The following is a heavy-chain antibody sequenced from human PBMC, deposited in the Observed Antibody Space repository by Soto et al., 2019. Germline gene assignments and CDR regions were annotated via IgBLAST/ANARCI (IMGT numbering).Heavy chain of an antibody. J-gene: IGHJ3*01. D-gene: IGHD3-16*01. CDR2: INPSGGGP. V-gene: IGHV1-46*03. CDR1: GYTFTNYY. CDR3: ARSDMGGDGALDV. Sequence: QVQLMQSGAEVKQPGASVKVSCKASGYTFTNYYMHWVRQVPGQGLEWMGIINPSGGGPAHAQNFRGRLTTTSDTSTTTLYMELNSLRSEDTAVYVCARSDMGGDGALDVWGQGTMVTVSS.